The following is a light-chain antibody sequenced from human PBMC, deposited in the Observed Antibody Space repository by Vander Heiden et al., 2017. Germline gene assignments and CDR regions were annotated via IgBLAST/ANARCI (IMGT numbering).Light chain of an antibody. CDR1: SSDVGGYNY. CDR3: CSYAGSFRV. Sequence: QSPLTQPRPVSGSPGQSVTISCTGTSSDVGGYNYVPWYQQHPGKAPKLMIDDVNKRPSGVPDRFSGSKSDNTASLTISGLQAEDEADYYCCSYAGSFRVFGTGTKVTVL. J-gene: IGLJ1*01. V-gene: IGLV2-11*01. CDR2: DVN.